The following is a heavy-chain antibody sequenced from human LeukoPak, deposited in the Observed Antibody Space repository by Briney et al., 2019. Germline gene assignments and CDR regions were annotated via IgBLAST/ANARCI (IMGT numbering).Heavy chain of an antibody. CDR3: AKQLGYCSDGSCYFPY. D-gene: IGHD2-15*01. CDR2: ISNNGGYT. V-gene: IGHV3-23*01. Sequence: GGSLRLSCAASGFDFSTSWMSWVRQAPGKGLEWVSAISNNGGYTYYADSVQGRFTISRDNSKSTLCLQMNSLRAEDTAVYYCAKQLGYCSDGSCYFPYWGQGTLVTVSS. CDR1: GFDFSTSW. J-gene: IGHJ4*02.